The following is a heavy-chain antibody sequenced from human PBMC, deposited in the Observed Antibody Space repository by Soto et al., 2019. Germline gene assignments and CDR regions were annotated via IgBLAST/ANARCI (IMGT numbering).Heavy chain of an antibody. Sequence: EVQLVESGGGLVQPGGSLRLSCAASGFTFSSYAMHWVREAPGKGLEYVSVINGNGGSTYYANSGKGRFTISRDNSKNTLYLQMRSLRADDIAVYYPASTSGYAFDHWGQGTLVTVSS. D-gene: IGHD5-12*01. J-gene: IGHJ4*02. CDR3: ASTSGYAFDH. CDR2: INGNGGST. CDR1: GFTFSSYA. V-gene: IGHV3-64*01.